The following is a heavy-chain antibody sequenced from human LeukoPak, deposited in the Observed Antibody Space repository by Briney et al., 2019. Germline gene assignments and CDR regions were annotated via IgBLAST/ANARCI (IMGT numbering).Heavy chain of an antibody. CDR1: EFTFSTYP. CDR2: INSDGSST. Sequence: PGGSLSLSCDASEFTFSTYPMHWVRQAPGKGLLWVSRINSDGSSTSYADSVKGRFTISRDNAKNTLYLNMNSLRAEDTAVYYCARDDFGDYVFDYWGQGTLVTVSS. V-gene: IGHV3-74*01. J-gene: IGHJ4*02. D-gene: IGHD4-17*01. CDR3: ARDDFGDYVFDY.